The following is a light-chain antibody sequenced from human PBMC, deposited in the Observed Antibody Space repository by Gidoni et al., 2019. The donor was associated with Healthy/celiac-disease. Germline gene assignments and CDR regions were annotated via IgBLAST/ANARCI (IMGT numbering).Light chain of an antibody. CDR3: QQRSSRRPT. V-gene: IGKV3-11*01. J-gene: IGKJ4*01. CDR2: YAS. Sequence: EIVLTQSPATLSLSPGERATLSCRASHSVSSYLAWYQQKPGQAPRRLIYYASNRSTGSTARCIGSRCSTNFTLTIISREEEDFAAYYCQQRSSRRPTFGGGTKVEIK. CDR1: HSVSSY.